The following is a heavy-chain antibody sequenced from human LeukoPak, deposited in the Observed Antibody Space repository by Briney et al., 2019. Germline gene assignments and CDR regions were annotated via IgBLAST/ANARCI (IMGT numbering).Heavy chain of an antibody. CDR2: IYYSGST. J-gene: IGHJ4*02. CDR1: GGSISSQY. D-gene: IGHD1-1*01. CDR3: ARRRYGLDY. V-gene: IGHV4-59*11. Sequence: SETLSLTRTVSGGSISSQYWSWIRQPPGKGLEWIGYIYYSGSTNYNPSLKSRVTISVDTSKNQFSLKMRSVTAADTAVYYCARRRYGLDYWGQGTLVTVSS.